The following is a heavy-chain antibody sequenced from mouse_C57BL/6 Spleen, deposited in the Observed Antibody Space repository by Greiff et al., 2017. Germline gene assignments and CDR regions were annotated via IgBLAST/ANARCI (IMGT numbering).Heavy chain of an antibody. D-gene: IGHD2-4*01. CDR3: DKPGNMITRGGYYAMDY. CDR1: GFSLTSYG. Sequence: VQLQESGPGLVAPSQSLSIPCTVSGFSLTSYGVSWVRQPPGKGLEWLGVIWGDGSTNYHSALISRLSISKDNSKSQVFLKLNSLQTDDTATYYCDKPGNMITRGGYYAMDYWGQGTSVTVSS. J-gene: IGHJ4*01. CDR2: IWGDGST. V-gene: IGHV2-3*01.